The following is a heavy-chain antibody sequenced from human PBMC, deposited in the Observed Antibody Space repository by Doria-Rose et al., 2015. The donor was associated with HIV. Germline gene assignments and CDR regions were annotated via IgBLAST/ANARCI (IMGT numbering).Heavy chain of an antibody. CDR3: ARIKSSRWYHKYYFDF. V-gene: IGHV2-26*01. J-gene: IGHJ4*02. CDR2: ICSDDER. Sequence: QVTLKESDPVLVKPTETLTLTCTVSGVSLSSPGMGVSWIRQPPGNALEWLAHICSDDERSYKTSLKSRLTISRGTSKSQVVLTMTDMDPVDTATYYCARIKSSRWYHKYYFDFWGQGTLVIVSA. CDR1: GVSLSSPGMG. D-gene: IGHD6-13*01.